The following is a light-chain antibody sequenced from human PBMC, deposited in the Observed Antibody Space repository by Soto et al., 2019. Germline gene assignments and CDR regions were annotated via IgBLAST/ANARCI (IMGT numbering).Light chain of an antibody. CDR1: SSDVGGYNY. CDR3: SSYAGSNNYV. V-gene: IGLV2-8*01. Sequence: QSALTQPPSASGSPGRSVTISCTGTSSDVGGYNYVSWYQQHPGKAPKLMIYEASKRPSGVPDRFSGSKSGNTASLTVSGLQAEDEADYYCSSYAGSNNYVFGTGTKVTVL. J-gene: IGLJ1*01. CDR2: EAS.